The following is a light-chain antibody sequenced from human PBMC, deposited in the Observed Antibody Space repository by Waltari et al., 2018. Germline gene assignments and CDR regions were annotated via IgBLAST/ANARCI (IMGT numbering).Light chain of an antibody. Sequence: SYVLTQPPSVSVAPGETATFTCGGKNIGSKSVHWYQRKPGQAPVVVISDDRVRPSGIPGRFSGSNSGNTATLTISRVEAGDEADYYCQVWDSDDYQVFAGGTKLTVL. CDR3: QVWDSDDYQV. J-gene: IGLJ3*02. CDR2: DDR. V-gene: IGLV3-21*04. CDR1: NIGSKS.